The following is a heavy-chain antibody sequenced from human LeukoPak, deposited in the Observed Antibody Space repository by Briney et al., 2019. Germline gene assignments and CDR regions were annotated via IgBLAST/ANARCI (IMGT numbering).Heavy chain of an antibody. Sequence: PSETLSLTCAVYGGSFSGYYWSGIRQPPGKGLEWIGEINHSGSTNYNPSLKSRVTISVDTSKNQFSLKLSSVTAADTAVYYCAREMFGELLYWFDYWGQGTLVTVSS. J-gene: IGHJ4*02. CDR3: AREMFGELLYWFDY. CDR1: GGSFSGYY. V-gene: IGHV4-34*01. D-gene: IGHD3-10*02. CDR2: INHSGST.